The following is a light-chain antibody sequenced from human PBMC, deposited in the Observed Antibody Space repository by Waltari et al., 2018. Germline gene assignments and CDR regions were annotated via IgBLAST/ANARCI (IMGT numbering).Light chain of an antibody. CDR2: GAS. Sequence: ETVMTQSPATLSVSPGDGATLSCRASESVSTKLAWYQRKSGQAPRLLIYGASTRATGIPARFSGTGSATEFTLTVSSLQSEDFALYYCQQYSNWPPTFGQGTKVDIK. J-gene: IGKJ1*01. V-gene: IGKV3-15*01. CDR3: QQYSNWPPT. CDR1: ESVSTK.